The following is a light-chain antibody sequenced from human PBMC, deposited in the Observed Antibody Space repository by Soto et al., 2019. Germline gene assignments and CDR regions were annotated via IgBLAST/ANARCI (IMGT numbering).Light chain of an antibody. CDR3: SSYADSISVL. CDR2: EVT. CDR1: SSDVGAYNY. Sequence: QSALTQPPSASGSPGQSVTISCTGTSSDVGAYNYVSWYQQHPGKAPKLMIYEVTKRPSGVPDRFSGSKSVNTASLTVSGLQAEDEDDYYCSSYADSISVLFGGGTKLTVL. J-gene: IGLJ3*02. V-gene: IGLV2-8*01.